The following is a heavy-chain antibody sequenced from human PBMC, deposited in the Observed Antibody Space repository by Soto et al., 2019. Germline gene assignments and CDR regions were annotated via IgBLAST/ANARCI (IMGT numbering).Heavy chain of an antibody. CDR2: IWYDGSNK. V-gene: IGHV3-33*01. CDR3: ASEQYISSSISPSFDY. J-gene: IGHJ4*02. Sequence: GGSLRLSCAASGFTFSSYGMHWVRQAPGKGLEWVAVIWYDGSNKYYADSVKGRFTISRDNSKNTLYLQMNSLRAEDTAVYYYASEQYISSSISPSFDYWGQGTLVTVSS. D-gene: IGHD6-6*01. CDR1: GFTFSSYG.